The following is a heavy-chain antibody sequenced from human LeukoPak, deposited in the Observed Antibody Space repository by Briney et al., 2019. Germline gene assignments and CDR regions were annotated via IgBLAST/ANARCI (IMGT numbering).Heavy chain of an antibody. J-gene: IGHJ4*02. CDR2: IYYSGST. CDR1: GGSISSGGYY. Sequence: SQTLSLTCTVSGGSISSGGYYWSWIRQHPGKGLEWIGYIYYSGSTYYNPSLKSRVTISVDTSKNQFSLKLSSVTAADAAVYYCARESGAGYCSSTSCHKGYYFDYWGQGTLVTVSS. V-gene: IGHV4-31*03. D-gene: IGHD2-2*02. CDR3: ARESGAGYCSSTSCHKGYYFDY.